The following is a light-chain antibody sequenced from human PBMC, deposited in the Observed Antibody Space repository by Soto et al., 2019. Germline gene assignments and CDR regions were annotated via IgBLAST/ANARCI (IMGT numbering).Light chain of an antibody. Sequence: QSVLTQPPSVSGSPGQRVTISCTVSSSNIGAGYDVHWYQQLPGTAPKLLIYGNSNRPSVVPDRFSGSKSGTSASLAITGLQAEDEADYYCQSYDSSLSGYVVFGGGTKVTVL. V-gene: IGLV1-40*01. CDR1: SSNIGAGYD. CDR2: GNS. CDR3: QSYDSSLSGYVV. J-gene: IGLJ2*01.